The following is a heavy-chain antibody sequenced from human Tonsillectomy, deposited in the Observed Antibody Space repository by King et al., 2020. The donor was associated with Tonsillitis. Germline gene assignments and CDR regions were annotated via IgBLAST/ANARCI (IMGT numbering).Heavy chain of an antibody. CDR2: INPNSGGT. CDR3: ARGAPMISLYWYFDL. CDR1: GYTFTAYY. J-gene: IGHJ2*01. D-gene: IGHD3-16*01. Sequence: QAQLVQSGAEVKKPGASVRVSCKASGYTFTAYYMHWVRQAPGQGLEWMGWINPNSGGTNYAQKFQGWVTMTRDTSISTAYMELSRLRSDDTAMYYCARGAPMISLYWYFDLWGRGTLVTVSS. V-gene: IGHV1-2*04.